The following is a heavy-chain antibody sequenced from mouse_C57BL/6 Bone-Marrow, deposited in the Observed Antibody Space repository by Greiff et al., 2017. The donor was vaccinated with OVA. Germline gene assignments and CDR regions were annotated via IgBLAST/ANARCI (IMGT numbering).Heavy chain of an antibody. V-gene: IGHV1-55*01. CDR2: IYPGSGST. Sequence: VQLQQPGAELVKPGASVKMSCKASGYTFTSYWITWVKQRPGQGLEWIGDIYPGSGSTNYNEKFKSKATLTVDTSSSTAYMQLSSLTSEDSAVYDCDRSGDLLWLRRSNSYFDVWGTGTTVTVSS. CDR3: DRSGDLLWLRRSNSYFDV. J-gene: IGHJ1*03. CDR1: GYTFTSYW. D-gene: IGHD2-2*01.